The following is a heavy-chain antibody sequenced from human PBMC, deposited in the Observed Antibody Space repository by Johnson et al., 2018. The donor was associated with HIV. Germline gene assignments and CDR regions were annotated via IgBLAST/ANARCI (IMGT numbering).Heavy chain of an antibody. Sequence: VQLVESGGGLVQPGGSLRLSCAASGFTFSIYDMHWVRQATGKGLEWVSRINSDGSSTSYADSVKGRFTISRDNAKNTLYLQMNSLRAEDTAVYYCARAPSRLRYFDWSEDAFDIWGQGTMVTVSS. CDR2: INSDGSST. V-gene: IGHV3-74*02. J-gene: IGHJ3*02. CDR1: GFTFSIYD. CDR3: ARAPSRLRYFDWSEDAFDI. D-gene: IGHD3-9*01.